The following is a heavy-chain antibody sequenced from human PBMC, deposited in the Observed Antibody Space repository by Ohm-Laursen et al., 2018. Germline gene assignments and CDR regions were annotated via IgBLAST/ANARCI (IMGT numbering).Heavy chain of an antibody. J-gene: IGHJ4*02. D-gene: IGHD5-18*01. V-gene: IGHV3-33*01. CDR1: GFTFSSYG. CDR2: IWYDGSNK. CDR3: ARDLNPYELVTTDLYY. Sequence: SLRLSCAASGFTFSSYGMHWVRQAPGKGLEWVAVIWYDGSNKYYADSVKGRFTIFRDNSKNTLYLQMNSLRAEDTAMYYCARDLNPYELVTTDLYYWGQGTLVTVSS.